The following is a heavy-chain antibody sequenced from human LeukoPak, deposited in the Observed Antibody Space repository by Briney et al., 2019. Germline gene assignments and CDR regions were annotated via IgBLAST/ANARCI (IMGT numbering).Heavy chain of an antibody. CDR3: ARTGDSQGY. Sequence: GGSLRLSCAVSGFTFSSKYMSWVRQAPGKGREWGSVIYSGGGTYYADSVKGRFTISRDNSKNTVYLQMNSLRAEDTAVYYCARTGDSQGYWGQGTLVTVSS. D-gene: IGHD7-27*01. CDR2: IYSGGGT. CDR1: GFTFSSKY. J-gene: IGHJ4*02. V-gene: IGHV3-53*01.